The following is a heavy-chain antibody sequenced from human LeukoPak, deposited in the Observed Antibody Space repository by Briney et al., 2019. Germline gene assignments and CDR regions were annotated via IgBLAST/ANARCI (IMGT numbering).Heavy chain of an antibody. CDR2: ISSGGTYI. V-gene: IGHV3-21*01. Sequence: GGSLRLSCAGSGFTFSSHSMNWVRQAPGKGLEWVSSISSGGTYIYYADSVKGRFTISRDNTKNSLSLQMNSLRAEDTAVYYCARDQPDYGANYWGQGTLVTVSS. CDR1: GFTFSSHS. J-gene: IGHJ4*02. CDR3: ARDQPDYGANY. D-gene: IGHD4-17*01.